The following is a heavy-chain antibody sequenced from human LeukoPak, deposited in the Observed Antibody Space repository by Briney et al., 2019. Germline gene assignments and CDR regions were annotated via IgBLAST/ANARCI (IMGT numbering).Heavy chain of an antibody. Sequence: GESLRLSCTASGFTFSNFWMGWVRQAPGKGLEWVANIKQDGSEKYYVDSVKGRFTISRDNAKNSLYLQMNSLRAEDTAVYYCARDRWFGEFDYWGQGTLVTVSS. CDR3: ARDRWFGEFDY. J-gene: IGHJ4*02. CDR2: IKQDGSEK. CDR1: GFTFSNFW. V-gene: IGHV3-7*03. D-gene: IGHD3-10*01.